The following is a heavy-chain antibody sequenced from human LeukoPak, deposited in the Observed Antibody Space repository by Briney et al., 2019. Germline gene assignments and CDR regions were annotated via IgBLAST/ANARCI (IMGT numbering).Heavy chain of an antibody. CDR2: IYHSGST. J-gene: IGHJ4*02. CDR1: GDSISTNNW. CDR3: ARRGSSGSYHGVFDY. V-gene: IGHV4-4*02. D-gene: IGHD1-26*01. Sequence: SGTLSLTCAVSGDSISTNNWWSWVRQPPGKGLEWIGEIYHSGSTNYNPSLKSRVTISVHTSKNQFSLKLSSVTAADTAVYYCARRGSSGSYHGVFDYWGQGTLVTVSS.